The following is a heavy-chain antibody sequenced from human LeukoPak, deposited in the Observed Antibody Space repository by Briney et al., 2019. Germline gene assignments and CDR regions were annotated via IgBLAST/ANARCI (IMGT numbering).Heavy chain of an antibody. D-gene: IGHD2-21*02. CDR3: ARFVVVTAGDY. J-gene: IGHJ4*01. CDR2: LHSNGAFT. CDR1: GFTLSNYW. Sequence: GGSLRLSCAASGFTLSNYWMHWVRQAPGKGLVWVARLHSNGAFTTYADSVKGRFTISRDTAKNTLYLQMNSLRVEDTAVYYCARFVVVTAGDYWGQGTLVTVSS. V-gene: IGHV3-74*01.